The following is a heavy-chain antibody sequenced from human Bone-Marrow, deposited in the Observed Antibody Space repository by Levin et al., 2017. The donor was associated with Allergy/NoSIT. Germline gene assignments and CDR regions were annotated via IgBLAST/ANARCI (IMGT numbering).Heavy chain of an antibody. CDR3: ARDTVAGSVGAPDI. D-gene: IGHD6-19*01. CDR2: ISTTGGYT. CDR1: GFTFTGHA. Sequence: GESLKISCAASGFTFTGHAMHWFRQPPGKGLEWVAAISTTGGYTPYGESARARFTISRDNSRNTLYLQMNGLRDEDTALYHCARDTVAGSVGAPDIWGPGTWVTVSS. J-gene: IGHJ3*02. V-gene: IGHV3-30*04.